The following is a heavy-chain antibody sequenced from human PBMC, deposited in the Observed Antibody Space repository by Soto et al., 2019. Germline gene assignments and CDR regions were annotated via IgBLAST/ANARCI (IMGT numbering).Heavy chain of an antibody. CDR1: GFTFSNYD. CDR3: ARVLGYCTAYLCYTLGFDY. J-gene: IGHJ4*02. V-gene: IGHV3-23*01. D-gene: IGHD2-8*02. Sequence: GSLRLPCTASGFTFSNYDMTWVRQAPGKELEWVSSINGFGNSTDYADSVKGRFTISRDNSKNTLILQMNSLRAEDTAVFYCARVLGYCTAYLCYTLGFDYWGQGTMVTVS. CDR2: INGFGNST.